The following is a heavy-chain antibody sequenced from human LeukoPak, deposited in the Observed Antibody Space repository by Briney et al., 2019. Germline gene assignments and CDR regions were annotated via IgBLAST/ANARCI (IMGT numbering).Heavy chain of an antibody. V-gene: IGHV1-69*05. Sequence: SVKVSCKASGGTFSSYAISWVRQAPGQGLEWMGGIIPIFDTPNYAQRFQGRVTITTDESTSTAHMELNSLRSEDTAVYYCARGNWDTSGRFDYWGQGTLVTVSP. D-gene: IGHD6-19*01. J-gene: IGHJ4*02. CDR2: IIPIFDTP. CDR1: GGTFSSYA. CDR3: ARGNWDTSGRFDY.